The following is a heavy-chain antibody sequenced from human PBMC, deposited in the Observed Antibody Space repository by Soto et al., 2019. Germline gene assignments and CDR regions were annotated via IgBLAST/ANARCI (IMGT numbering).Heavy chain of an antibody. CDR3: AKSVQNYYYYGMDV. D-gene: IGHD1-1*01. V-gene: IGHV1-18*01. CDR1: GYPFTSYG. Sequence: XSVKVSCKASGYPFTSYGISWVRQAPGQGLEWMGWISAYNGNTNYAQKLQGRVTMTTDTSTSTAYMELRSLRSDDTAVYYCAKSVQNYYYYGMDVWGQGTTVTVSS. J-gene: IGHJ6*02. CDR2: ISAYNGNT.